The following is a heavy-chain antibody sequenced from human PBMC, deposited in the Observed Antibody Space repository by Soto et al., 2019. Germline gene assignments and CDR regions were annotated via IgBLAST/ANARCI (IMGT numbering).Heavy chain of an antibody. D-gene: IGHD3-10*01. V-gene: IGHV1-69*01. CDR1: GGTFSSYA. CDR2: IIPIFGTA. Sequence: QVQLVQSGAEVKKPGSSVKVSCKASGGTFSSYAVSWVRQAPGQGLQWMGGIIPIFGTANYAQKFQGRVTITADSSTSTAYMGLSSLRSDDTAVYYCASTGGWYGEKGYYYGMDVWGQGTTVTVSS. J-gene: IGHJ6*02. CDR3: ASTGGWYGEKGYYYGMDV.